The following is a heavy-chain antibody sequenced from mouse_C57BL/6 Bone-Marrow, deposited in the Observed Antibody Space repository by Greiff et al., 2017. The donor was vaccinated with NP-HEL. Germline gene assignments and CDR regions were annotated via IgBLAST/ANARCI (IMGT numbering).Heavy chain of an antibody. CDR2: IYPRSGNT. J-gene: IGHJ2*01. CDR1: GYTFTSYG. CDR3: AYAKDFDY. Sequence: VQLQQSGAELARPGASVKLSCKASGYTFTSYGISWVKQRTGQGLEWIGEIYPRSGNTYYNEKFKGKATLTADKSSSTAYMELRSLTSEDSAVYFCAYAKDFDYWGQGTTRTVSS. V-gene: IGHV1-81*01. D-gene: IGHD1-1*01.